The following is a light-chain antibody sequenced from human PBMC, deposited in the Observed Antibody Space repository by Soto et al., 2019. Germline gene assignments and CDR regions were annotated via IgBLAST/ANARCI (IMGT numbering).Light chain of an antibody. CDR2: DAS. CDR1: QDISNY. V-gene: IGKV1-33*01. Sequence: IRMTQSPSSLSASVGHRVSITRQASQDISNYLKWYQQKPGKAPKLLTYDASNLETGVPSRVSRSGSGTDFTFTISSLQPEDIAAYYCQQYDNLSLTFGGGTKVEIK. CDR3: QQYDNLSLT. J-gene: IGKJ4*01.